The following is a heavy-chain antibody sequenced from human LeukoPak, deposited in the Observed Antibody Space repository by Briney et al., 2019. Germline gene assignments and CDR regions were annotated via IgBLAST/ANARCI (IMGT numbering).Heavy chain of an antibody. Sequence: QSGGSLRLSCTAFGLTFGDNVMSWVRQAPGKGLEWVGLIRSKASGGTTEYAASVKGRFTLSRDDSKSIAYLQMNSLKTEDTAVYYCARESGITMVRGVIPWGQGTLVTVSS. V-gene: IGHV3-49*04. CDR3: ARESGITMVRGVIP. J-gene: IGHJ5*02. CDR2: IRSKASGGTT. CDR1: GLTFGDNV. D-gene: IGHD3-10*01.